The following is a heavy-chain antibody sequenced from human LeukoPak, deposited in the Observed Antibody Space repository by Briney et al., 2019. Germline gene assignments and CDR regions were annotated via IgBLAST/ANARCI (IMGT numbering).Heavy chain of an antibody. CDR3: ATTESGCGGDCYYAFDI. CDR1: GYSFTSYW. D-gene: IGHD2-21*01. V-gene: IGHV5-51*04. J-gene: IGHJ3*02. CDR2: IYPGDSDT. Sequence: GESLKISCKGSGYSFTSYWIGWVRQMPGKGLEWMGIIYPGDSDTRYSPSFQGQVTISADKPISTAYLQWSSLKASDTAMYYCATTESGCGGDCYYAFDIWGQGTMVTVSS.